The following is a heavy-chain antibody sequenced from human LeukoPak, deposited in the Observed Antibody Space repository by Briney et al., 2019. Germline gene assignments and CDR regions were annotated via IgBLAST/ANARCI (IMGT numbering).Heavy chain of an antibody. CDR3: STDAVVNAFDI. Sequence: GGSLRLSCAASGFTFSNAWMSWVCQPPGKGLEWVGRIKSKTDGGTTDYAAPVKGRFTISRDDSKHTLYLQMNSLKTEDTAVYYCSTDAVVNAFDIWGQGTMVTVSS. CDR2: IKSKTDGGTT. V-gene: IGHV3-15*01. CDR1: GFTFSNAW. D-gene: IGHD2-21*01. J-gene: IGHJ3*02.